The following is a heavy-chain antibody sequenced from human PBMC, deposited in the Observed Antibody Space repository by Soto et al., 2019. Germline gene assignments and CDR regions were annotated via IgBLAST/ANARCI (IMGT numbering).Heavy chain of an antibody. Sequence: GGSLRLSCTASGFTFSTYWMTWVRQAPGKGLEWVANVNQDGSEKFYADSVKGRFTISRDNTNNSLYLQMNSLRVEDTAIYYCARAPQFYDFWSGYYRTGDLKLYFDSWGQGTLVTVSS. D-gene: IGHD3-3*01. CDR2: VNQDGSEK. J-gene: IGHJ4*02. CDR3: ARAPQFYDFWSGYYRTGDLKLYFDS. V-gene: IGHV3-7*03. CDR1: GFTFSTYW.